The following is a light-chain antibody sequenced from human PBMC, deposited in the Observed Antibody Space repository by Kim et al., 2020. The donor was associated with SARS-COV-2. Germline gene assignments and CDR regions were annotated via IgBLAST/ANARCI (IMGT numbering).Light chain of an antibody. Sequence: VALGQTVRITCQGDSLRSYYATWYQQKPGQAPIVVIYGKNNRPSGIPDRFSGSSSGNTASLTITGTQAGDEADYYCNSRDSNDNVVFGGGTKLSVL. J-gene: IGLJ2*01. CDR3: NSRDSNDNVV. CDR1: SLRSYY. V-gene: IGLV3-19*01. CDR2: GKN.